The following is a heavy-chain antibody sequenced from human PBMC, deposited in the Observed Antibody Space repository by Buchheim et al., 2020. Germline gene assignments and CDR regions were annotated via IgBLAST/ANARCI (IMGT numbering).Heavy chain of an antibody. CDR2: VKKDGSET. Sequence: VQLVESGGGLVQPGGSLRLSCAASGFTFTNNGMSWVRQPPGKGLEWVASVKKDGSETYYVDFARGRFTISRDNAKNSLYLQMNSLRAEDTALYFCARGGGWTDFWGQGA. CDR3: ARGGGWTDF. D-gene: IGHD6-19*01. CDR1: GFTFTNNG. V-gene: IGHV3-7*01. J-gene: IGHJ4*02.